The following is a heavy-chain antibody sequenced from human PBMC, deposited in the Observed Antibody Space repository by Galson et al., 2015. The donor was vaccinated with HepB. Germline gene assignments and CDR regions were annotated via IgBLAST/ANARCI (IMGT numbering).Heavy chain of an antibody. CDR2: INAGNGNT. V-gene: IGHV1-3*01. J-gene: IGHJ4*02. Sequence: SVKVSCKASGYTFTSYAMHWVRQAPGQRLEWMGWINAGNGNTKYSQKFQGRVTITRDTSASTAYMELSSLRSEDTAVYYCAIMITFGGVIVMNYWGQGTLVTVSS. D-gene: IGHD3-16*02. CDR3: AIMITFGGVIVMNY. CDR1: GYTFTSYA.